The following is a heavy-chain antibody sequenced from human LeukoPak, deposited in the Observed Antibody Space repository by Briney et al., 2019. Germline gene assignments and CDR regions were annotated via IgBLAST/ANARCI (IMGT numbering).Heavy chain of an antibody. Sequence: SETLSLTCAVSGYSISSCYYWGWIRQPPGKGLVWIGSIYHSGSTYYNPSLKSRATTAVGTSRNQFPLKLRSVTAAATTVYYCARAVGASYYYYYYRDVWGKGTTVSVSS. CDR2: IYHSGST. V-gene: IGHV4-38-2*01. CDR3: ARAVGASYYYYYYRDV. J-gene: IGHJ6*03. D-gene: IGHD1-26*01. CDR1: GYSISSCYY.